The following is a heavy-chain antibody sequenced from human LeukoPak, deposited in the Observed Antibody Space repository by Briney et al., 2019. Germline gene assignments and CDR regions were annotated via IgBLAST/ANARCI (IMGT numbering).Heavy chain of an antibody. V-gene: IGHV4-61*02. CDR3: ARGMATINFDY. Sequence: SETLSLICTVSGGSISSGSYYWSWIRQPAGKGLEWIGRIYASGSTNYNPSLKSRVTISVDTSKNQFSLKLNSVTAADTAVYYCARGMATINFDYWGQGTLVTVSS. J-gene: IGHJ4*02. CDR2: IYASGST. CDR1: GGSISSGSYY. D-gene: IGHD5-24*01.